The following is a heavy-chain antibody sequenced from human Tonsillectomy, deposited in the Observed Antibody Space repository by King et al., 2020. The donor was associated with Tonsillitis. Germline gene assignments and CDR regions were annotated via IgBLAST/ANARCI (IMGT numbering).Heavy chain of an antibody. CDR1: GFTFSNYG. V-gene: IGHV3-33*01. CDR3: ARDPEDCSGDTCYSFVYYYYYYYMDV. D-gene: IGHD2-15*01. J-gene: IGHJ6*03. CDR2: IWCDGTNK. Sequence: VQLVESGGGVVQPGRSLRLSCAASGFTFSNYGMHWVRQAPGKGLEWVAVIWCDGTNKYYADSVKGRFTISRDNSKNTLHLQMNSLRAEDTAVYYCARDPEDCSGDTCYSFVYYYYYYYMDVWGKGTTVTVSS.